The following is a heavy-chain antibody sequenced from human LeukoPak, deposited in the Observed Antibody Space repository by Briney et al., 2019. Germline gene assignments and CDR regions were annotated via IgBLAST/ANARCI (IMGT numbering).Heavy chain of an antibody. CDR3: ARDSAYDSSGYYGDY. V-gene: IGHV1-46*01. CDR1: GHTFTSYY. D-gene: IGHD3-22*01. Sequence: GASVKVSCKASGHTFTSYYMHWVRQAPGQGLEWMGIINPSGGSTSYAQKFQGRVTMTRDTSTSTVYMEMSSLRSEDTAVYYCARDSAYDSSGYYGDYWGQGTLVTVSS. J-gene: IGHJ4*02. CDR2: INPSGGST.